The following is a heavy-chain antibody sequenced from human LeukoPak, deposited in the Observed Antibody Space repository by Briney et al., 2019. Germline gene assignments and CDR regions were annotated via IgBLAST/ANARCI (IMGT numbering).Heavy chain of an antibody. V-gene: IGHV3-11*01. CDR2: ISSSGSTI. J-gene: IGHJ5*02. CDR1: GFTFTDYY. D-gene: IGHD3-22*01. Sequence: SGGSLRLPCAASGFTFTDYYMSWIRQAPGKGLEWVSYISSSGSTIYYADSVKGRFTISRDNAKNSLYLQMNSLRAEDTVVYYCTTTYYYDTTTGPWFDPWGQGTLVTVSS. CDR3: TTTYYYDTTTGPWFDP.